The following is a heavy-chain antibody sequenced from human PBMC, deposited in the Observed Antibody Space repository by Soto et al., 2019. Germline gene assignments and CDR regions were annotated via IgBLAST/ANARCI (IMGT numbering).Heavy chain of an antibody. V-gene: IGHV3-23*01. CDR3: AKDRGPQAGNWNGPARYGMDV. J-gene: IGHJ6*01. CDR2: IRGGGDNT. CDR1: EFAFNIYV. D-gene: IGHD1-1*01. Sequence: QSGGSLRLSCSASEFAFNIYVMSWVRQAPGKGLEWVSYIRGGGDNTDYADSVRGRFTISRDNSKNTLYLQMNGLRAEDTAVYYYAKDRGPQAGNWNGPARYGMDVWGPGTTVTVSS.